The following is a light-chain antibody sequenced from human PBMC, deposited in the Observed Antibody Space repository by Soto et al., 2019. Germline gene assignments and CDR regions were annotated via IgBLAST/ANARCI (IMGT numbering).Light chain of an antibody. Sequence: QSALTQPASVSGSGSPGQSITISCTGTSSDVGGYNYVSWYQHHPGKAPKLLIYEVSNRPSGVSNRFSGSKSGNTASLTISGLQAEDEADYYCASYTSSSTSVIFGRGTKLTVL. CDR2: EVS. CDR1: SSDVGGYNY. V-gene: IGLV2-14*01. J-gene: IGLJ2*01. CDR3: ASYTSSSTSVI.